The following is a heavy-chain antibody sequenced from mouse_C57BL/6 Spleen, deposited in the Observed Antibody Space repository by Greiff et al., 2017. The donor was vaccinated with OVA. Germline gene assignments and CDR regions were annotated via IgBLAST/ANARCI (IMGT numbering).Heavy chain of an antibody. V-gene: IGHV5-12*01. CDR1: GFTFSDYY. J-gene: IGHJ4*01. CDR2: ISTGGGST. D-gene: IGHD2-4*01. Sequence: EVKLVESGGGLVQPGGSLKLSCAASGFTFSDYYMYWVRQTPEKRLEWVAYISTGGGSTYYPDTVKGRFTISRDNATNTLYLEMSRLKTEDTAMYYCARPLDYGEGYYYALDYWGQGTSVTVSS. CDR3: ARPLDYGEGYYYALDY.